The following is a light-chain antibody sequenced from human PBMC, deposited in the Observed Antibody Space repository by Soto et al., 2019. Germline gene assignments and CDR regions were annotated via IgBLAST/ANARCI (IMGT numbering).Light chain of an antibody. Sequence: DIQMTQSPPTLSASVGDRVTITCRASQNINTWLAWYQQKPGKAPKLLIYKASSLERGVPSRFSGSGSATEFTLTISGLQPDDFATYYCQQYKDYVYTFGQGTKVDIK. CDR2: KAS. V-gene: IGKV1-5*03. CDR3: QQYKDYVYT. CDR1: QNINTW. J-gene: IGKJ2*01.